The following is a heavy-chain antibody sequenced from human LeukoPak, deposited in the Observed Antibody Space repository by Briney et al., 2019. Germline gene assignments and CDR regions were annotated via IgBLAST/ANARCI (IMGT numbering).Heavy chain of an antibody. V-gene: IGHV3-13*01. CDR1: GFTLGRHD. CDR2: LASGSQT. J-gene: IGHJ4*02. D-gene: IGHD5-18*01. Sequence: GGSLRLSCTASGFTLGRHDMHWVRQTTGEGLEWVAALASGSQTFYAGSVKGRFTVSREDAKNSLYLQMNSLRAGDTAVYYCVREARGYHYTYFDYWGQGTLVTVSS. CDR3: VREARGYHYTYFDY.